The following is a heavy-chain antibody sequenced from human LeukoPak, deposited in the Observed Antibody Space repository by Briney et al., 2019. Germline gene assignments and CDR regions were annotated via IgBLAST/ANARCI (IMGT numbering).Heavy chain of an antibody. CDR2: ISGSGGGST. J-gene: IGHJ4*02. CDR1: GFTVSSNY. Sequence: GGSLRLSCAASGFTVSSNYMSWVRQAPGKGLEWVSAISGSGGGSTYYADSVKGRFTISRDNSKNTLYLQMNSLRAEDTAVYYCAKEAYCSGGSCPYYFDYWGQGTLVTVSS. D-gene: IGHD2-15*01. V-gene: IGHV3-23*01. CDR3: AKEAYCSGGSCPYYFDY.